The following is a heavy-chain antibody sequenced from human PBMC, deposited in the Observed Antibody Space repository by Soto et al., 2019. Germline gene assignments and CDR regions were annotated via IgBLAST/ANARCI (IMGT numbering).Heavy chain of an antibody. J-gene: IGHJ4*02. CDR2: IYYTGST. D-gene: IGHD5-18*01. CDR3: ARGADGYTTSFFDY. V-gene: IGHV4-59*01. CDR1: SDSISRYY. Sequence: SETLSLTCTVSSDSISRYYWSWIRQPPGKGLEWIGYIYYTGSTNSNPSLRSRLTMSVDASQNQFSLKLNSVTAADTAVYYCARGADGYTTSFFDYWGLGTLVTVYS.